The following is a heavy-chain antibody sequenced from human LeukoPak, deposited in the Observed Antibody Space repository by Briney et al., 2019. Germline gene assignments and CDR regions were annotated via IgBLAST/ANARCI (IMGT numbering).Heavy chain of an antibody. CDR2: IRSKANSYAT. V-gene: IGHV3-73*01. J-gene: IGHJ3*02. CDR1: GFTFSGSA. Sequence: GGSLRLSCAASGFTFSGSAMHWVRQASGKGLEWVGRIRSKANSYATAYAASVKGRFTISRDDSENTAYLQMNSLKTEDTAVYYCTRQVGYCSSTSCYPDAFDIWGQGTMVTVSS. D-gene: IGHD2-2*01. CDR3: TRQVGYCSSTSCYPDAFDI.